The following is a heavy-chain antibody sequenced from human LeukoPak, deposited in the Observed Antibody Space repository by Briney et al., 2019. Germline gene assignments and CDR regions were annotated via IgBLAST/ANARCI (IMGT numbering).Heavy chain of an antibody. Sequence: PGGSLRLSCAASGFTFSSYSMNWVRQAPGKGLEWVSAISGSGGSTYYADSVKGRFTISRDNSKNTLYLQMNSLRAEDTAVYYCTYYDSSGYYFGLFFGFDYWGQGTLVTVSS. D-gene: IGHD3-22*01. V-gene: IGHV3-23*01. CDR1: GFTFSSYS. CDR2: ISGSGGST. CDR3: TYYDSSGYYFGLFFGFDY. J-gene: IGHJ4*02.